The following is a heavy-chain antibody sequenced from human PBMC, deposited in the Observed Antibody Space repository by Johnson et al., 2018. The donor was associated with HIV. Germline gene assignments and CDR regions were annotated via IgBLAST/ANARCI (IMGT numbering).Heavy chain of an antibody. J-gene: IGHJ3*02. V-gene: IGHV3-13*01. CDR3: ASFAAAGDAFDI. CDR1: GITVSSYD. CDR2: IGTAGNT. D-gene: IGHD6-13*01. Sequence: VQLVESGGGLVQPGGSLRLSCAASGITVSSYDMHWVRQATGKGLEWVSAIGTAGNTYYPGSVKGRFTISRDNSKNTLYLQMNSLRAEDTAVYYCASFAAAGDAFDIWGQGTMVTVSS.